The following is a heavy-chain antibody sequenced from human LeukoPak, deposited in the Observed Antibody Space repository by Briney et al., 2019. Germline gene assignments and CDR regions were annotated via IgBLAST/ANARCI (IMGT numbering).Heavy chain of an antibody. J-gene: IGHJ4*02. D-gene: IGHD6-13*01. CDR3: ARHYHGSSWYNYFHY. CDR2: IYSGGGT. Sequence: QPGGSLRLSCAASELTVSSDYMSWVRQAPGKGLEWVSTIYSGGGTYYADSVKGRFTISRDNSKNTLYLQMNSLRAEDTAAYYCARHYHGSSWYNYFHYWGQGTLVTVSS. V-gene: IGHV3-66*04. CDR1: ELTVSSDY.